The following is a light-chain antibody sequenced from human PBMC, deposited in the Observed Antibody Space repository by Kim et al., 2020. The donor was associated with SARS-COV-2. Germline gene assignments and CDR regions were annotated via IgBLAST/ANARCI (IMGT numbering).Light chain of an antibody. Sequence: ELTQPPSASGTPGQRVTISCSGSRSNIGSNTVNWYQQLPGTAPKLLIYSNNLRPSGVPDRFSGSKSGTSASLAISGLQSEDEADYYCAAWDDSLNTWVFGGGTQLTVL. J-gene: IGLJ3*02. CDR2: SNN. CDR3: AAWDDSLNTWV. V-gene: IGLV1-44*01. CDR1: RSNIGSNT.